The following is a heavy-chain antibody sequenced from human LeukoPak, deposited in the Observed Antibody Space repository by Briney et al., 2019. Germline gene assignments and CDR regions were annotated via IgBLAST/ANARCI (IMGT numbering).Heavy chain of an antibody. J-gene: IGHJ4*02. D-gene: IGHD4-17*01. CDR1: GFTVSSNC. CDR3: ARAGTITWVEDY. Sequence: GGSLRLSCAASGFTVSSNCLTWVRQAPGRGLEWVSIIYSGGSTYYADSVKGRFTISRDNAKNSLYLQMNSLRAEDTAVYYCARAGTITWVEDYWGQGTLVTVSS. CDR2: IYSGGST. V-gene: IGHV3-53*01.